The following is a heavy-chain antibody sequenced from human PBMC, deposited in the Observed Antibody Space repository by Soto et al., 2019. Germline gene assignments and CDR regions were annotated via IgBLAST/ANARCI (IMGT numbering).Heavy chain of an antibody. CDR3: ARVRYDRRGCDH. Sequence: QVQLQESGPGLVRPSGALSVTCAVSGDSISRSHWWSWVRQSPGKGLEWIGEISHSGITNYNPSLKSRVTISGDQSKNQLSLKLTSVTAADTAVYYCARVRYDRRGCDHWGQGTLVSVSS. J-gene: IGHJ4*02. CDR2: ISHSGIT. V-gene: IGHV4-4*02. D-gene: IGHD3-22*01. CDR1: GDSISRSHW.